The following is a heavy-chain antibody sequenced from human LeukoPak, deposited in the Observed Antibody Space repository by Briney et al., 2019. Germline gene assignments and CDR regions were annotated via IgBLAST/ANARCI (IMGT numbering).Heavy chain of an antibody. Sequence: ASVKVSCKASGYTFTGYYMHWVRQAPGQGLEWMGWINPNSGGTNYAQKFQGRVTMTRDTSISTAYMELSRLRSDDTAVYYCARDLTRYNWNCPYYWGQGTLVTVSS. V-gene: IGHV1-2*02. D-gene: IGHD1-7*01. CDR1: GYTFTGYY. CDR2: INPNSGGT. J-gene: IGHJ4*02. CDR3: ARDLTRYNWNCPYY.